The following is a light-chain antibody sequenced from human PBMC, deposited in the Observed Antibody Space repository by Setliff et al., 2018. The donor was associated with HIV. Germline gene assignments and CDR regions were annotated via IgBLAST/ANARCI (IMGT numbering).Light chain of an antibody. CDR2: EVS. CDR1: SSDVGGSNY. V-gene: IGLV2-23*02. Sequence: QSALAQPASVSGSPGQSITISCTGASSDVGGSNYVSWYRQYPGKAPKLMIYEVSKRPSGVSNRFSGSKSGNTASLTISGPQAEDEADYYCCSYAGSYVFGTGTKVTVL. J-gene: IGLJ1*01. CDR3: CSYAGSYV.